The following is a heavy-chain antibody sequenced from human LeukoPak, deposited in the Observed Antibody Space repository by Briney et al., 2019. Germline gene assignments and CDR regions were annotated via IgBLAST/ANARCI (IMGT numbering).Heavy chain of an antibody. Sequence: SETLSLTCTVSGGSIRSYYWSWIRQTPGKGLERIGYIYYSGSTNYNPSLKSRLTISVDTSKNQFSLKLSSVTAADTAVYYCARVYYSSSYDYWYFDLWGRGTLVTVSS. D-gene: IGHD6-13*01. J-gene: IGHJ2*01. V-gene: IGHV4-59*01. CDR2: IYYSGST. CDR1: GGSIRSYY. CDR3: ARVYYSSSYDYWYFDL.